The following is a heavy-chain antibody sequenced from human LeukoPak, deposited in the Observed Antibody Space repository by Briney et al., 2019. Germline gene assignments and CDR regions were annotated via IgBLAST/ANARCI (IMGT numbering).Heavy chain of an antibody. J-gene: IGHJ5*02. D-gene: IGHD6-13*01. CDR3: ARQTAGTSWFDP. V-gene: IGHV4-59*08. CDR2: INYSGNT. CDR1: GGSISSYY. Sequence: SETLSLTCTVSGGSISSYYWNWIRQPPGKGLEWIGYINYSGNTNYNPSLKSRVTISVDTSKNQFSLKLSSVTAADTAVYYCARQTAGTSWFDPWGQGTLVTVSS.